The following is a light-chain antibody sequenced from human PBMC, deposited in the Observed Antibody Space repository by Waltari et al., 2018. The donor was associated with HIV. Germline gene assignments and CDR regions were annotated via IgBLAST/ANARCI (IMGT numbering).Light chain of an antibody. CDR1: ESIYPY. J-gene: IGKJ4*02. CDR3: QQSRSTPLT. V-gene: IGKV1-39*01. CDR2: AAS. Sequence: DIHLSQSPSSLSASVGDRVTITCRASESIYPYLNWFQQTPKKAPKLIISAASNLESGVPSRFRGRGSGAVFTLSISGLQLGDFATYYCQQSRSTPLTFGAGTRVE.